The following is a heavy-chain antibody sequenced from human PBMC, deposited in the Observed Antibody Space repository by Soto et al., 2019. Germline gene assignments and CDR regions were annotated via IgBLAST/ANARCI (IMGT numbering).Heavy chain of an antibody. CDR1: GYTFTNYY. CDR3: ARGGGPRLGSSGWYYHSHQYYYYGMDV. J-gene: IGHJ6*02. D-gene: IGHD6-19*01. CDR2: INPSGGST. V-gene: IGHV1-46*01. Sequence: QVQLVQSGAEVKKPGASVKVSCKASGYTFTNYYMHWVRQAPGQGLEWMGIINPSGGSTSYAQKFQGRVTMTRDTSTSTVYMELSSLRSEDTAVYYCARGGGPRLGSSGWYYHSHQYYYYGMDVWGQGTTVTVSS.